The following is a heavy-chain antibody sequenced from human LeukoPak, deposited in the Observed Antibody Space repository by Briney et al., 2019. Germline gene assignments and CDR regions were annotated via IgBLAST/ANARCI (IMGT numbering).Heavy chain of an antibody. CDR3: ARAHFSGYYANWFDP. J-gene: IGHJ5*02. CDR1: GFTFSSYA. D-gene: IGHD3-3*01. V-gene: IGHV3-30-3*01. CDR2: ISYDGSNK. Sequence: GGSLRLSCAASGFTFSSYAMHWVRQAPGKGLEWVAVISYDGSNKYYADSVKGRFTISRDNSKNTLYLQMNSLRAEDTAVYYCARAHFSGYYANWFDPWGQGTLVTVSS.